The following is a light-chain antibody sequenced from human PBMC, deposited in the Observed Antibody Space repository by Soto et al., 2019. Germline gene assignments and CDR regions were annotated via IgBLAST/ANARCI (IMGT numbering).Light chain of an antibody. V-gene: IGLV2-14*01. Sequence: QSALTQPASVSGSPGQSITISCTGTISDVGGYNFVSWYQQHPDKAPKLIIYEVSNRPSGVSNRFSASKSGNTASLTISELQAEDEADYYCTSFTKSITWVFGGGTKLTVL. J-gene: IGLJ3*02. CDR3: TSFTKSITWV. CDR1: ISDVGGYNF. CDR2: EVS.